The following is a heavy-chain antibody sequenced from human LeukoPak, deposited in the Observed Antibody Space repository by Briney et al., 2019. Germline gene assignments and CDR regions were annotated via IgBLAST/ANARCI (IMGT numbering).Heavy chain of an antibody. V-gene: IGHV3-21*01. CDR3: ARNRGVTMVRGVPIYMDV. CDR2: I. CDR1: GFTFSSYS. D-gene: IGHD3-10*01. Sequence: GGSLRLSCAASGFTFSSYSMSWVRQAPGKGLEWVSSIYYADSVKGRFTISRDNAKNSLYLQMNSLRAEDTAVYYCARNRGVTMVRGVPIYMDVWGKGTTVTISS. J-gene: IGHJ6*03.